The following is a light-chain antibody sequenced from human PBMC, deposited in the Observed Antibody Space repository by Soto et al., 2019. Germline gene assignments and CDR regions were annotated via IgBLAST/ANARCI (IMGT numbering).Light chain of an antibody. CDR3: ETWDSNTWV. CDR2: LEGSGTY. Sequence: QLVLTQSSSASASLGSSVKLTCTLSSGHSSYIIAWHQQQPGKAPRYFMKLEGSGTYNKGSGVPDRFSGSSSGADRYLTISHLQFEDEADYYCETWDSNTWVFGGGPQLTVL. V-gene: IGLV4-60*02. CDR1: SGHSSYI. J-gene: IGLJ3*02.